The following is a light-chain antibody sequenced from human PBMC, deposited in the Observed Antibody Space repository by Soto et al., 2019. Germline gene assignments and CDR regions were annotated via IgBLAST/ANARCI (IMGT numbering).Light chain of an antibody. CDR2: DAS. J-gene: IGKJ1*01. CDR1: QSISSW. Sequence: IQMTQSPSALSSYVGDGVTITWRASQSISSWLAWYQQKPGKAPKLLIYDASSLESGVPQRFSGSGSGTEFTLSISSLQREDFATYYCQQSYITPPGTFGQGTKVDIK. V-gene: IGKV1-5*01. CDR3: QQSYITPPGT.